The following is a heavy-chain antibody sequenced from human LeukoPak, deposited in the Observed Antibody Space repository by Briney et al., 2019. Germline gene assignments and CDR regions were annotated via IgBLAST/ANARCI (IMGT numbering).Heavy chain of an antibody. CDR3: ASLGGTTMVPLPFDI. CDR2: IIPIFGTA. Sequence: ASVKVSCKASGYIFTSYDINWVRQATGQGLEWMGGIIPIFGTANYAQKFQGRVTITADESTGTAYMELSSLRSEDTAVYYCASLGGTTMVPLPFDIWGQGTMVTVSS. CDR1: GYIFTSYD. V-gene: IGHV1-69*13. D-gene: IGHD3-10*01. J-gene: IGHJ3*02.